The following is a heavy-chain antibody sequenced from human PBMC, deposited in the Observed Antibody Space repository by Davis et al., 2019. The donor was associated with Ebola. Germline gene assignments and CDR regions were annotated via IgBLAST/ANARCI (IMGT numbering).Heavy chain of an antibody. CDR3: ATLRRTITGMDDGFDI. CDR1: GNSFTSHW. D-gene: IGHD1-20*01. CDR2: IYIGDSDT. Sequence: GESLKISCKDSGNSFTSHWIGWVRQMPGKGLDWMGIIYIGDSDTRYSPYFRGQVTISADKSIKTAFLQWSSLKASDTAMYYCATLRRTITGMDDGFDIWGQGTMVTVSS. J-gene: IGHJ3*02. V-gene: IGHV5-51*01.